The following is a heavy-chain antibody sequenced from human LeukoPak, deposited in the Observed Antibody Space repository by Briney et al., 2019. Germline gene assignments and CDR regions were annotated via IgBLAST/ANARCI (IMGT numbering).Heavy chain of an antibody. J-gene: IGHJ4*02. CDR2: IYGSGTT. V-gene: IGHV4-38-2*02. CDR3: ASVGGGSPY. D-gene: IGHD3-16*01. CDR1: GYSISSGHF. Sequence: SETLSLPCTVSGYSISSGHFWSWIRQPPGKGLEWIGSIYGSGTTYYDPPLRSRVSISADTSKNHFSLELSSVTAADTAVYYCASVGGGSPYWGQGTLVTVSS.